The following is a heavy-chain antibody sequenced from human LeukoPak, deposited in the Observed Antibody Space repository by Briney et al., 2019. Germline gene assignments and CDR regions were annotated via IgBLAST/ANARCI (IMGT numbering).Heavy chain of an antibody. J-gene: IGHJ6*02. D-gene: IGHD1-1*01. CDR3: ARRGTGHGMDV. CDR2: INNDGSSA. CDR1: GFTFNNYW. Sequence: GGSLRLSCAASGFTFNNYWIHWVRKVPGKGLVWVSRINNDGSSASYVDSVKGRFTISRDNAKNTLFLQMNSLRAEDTAVYYCARRGTGHGMDVWGQGTTVIVSS. V-gene: IGHV3-74*01.